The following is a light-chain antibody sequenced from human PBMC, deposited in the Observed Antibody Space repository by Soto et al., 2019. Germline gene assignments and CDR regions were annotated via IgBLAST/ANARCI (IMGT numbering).Light chain of an antibody. Sequence: EIVLTQSPGTLSLSPGERATLSCRASQSVNSNYLAWYQQKPGQAPRLLIYGASSRATGIPDRFGGSGSGTDFTLTISRLEPEDFAVYYCQQYDISWTFGQGTNVEIK. J-gene: IGKJ1*01. V-gene: IGKV3-20*01. CDR1: QSVNSNY. CDR2: GAS. CDR3: QQYDISWT.